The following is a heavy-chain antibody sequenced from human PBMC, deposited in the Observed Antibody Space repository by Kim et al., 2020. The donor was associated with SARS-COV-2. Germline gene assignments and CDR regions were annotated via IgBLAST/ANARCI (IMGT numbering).Heavy chain of an antibody. CDR1: GFTFSSYA. CDR3: APSGGYSGSYYFDY. D-gene: IGHD1-26*01. CDR2: ISGSGGST. J-gene: IGHJ4*02. V-gene: IGHV3-23*01. Sequence: GGSLRLSCAASGFTFSSYAMSWVRQAPGKGLEWVSAISGSGGSTYYADSVKGRFTISRDNSKNTLYLQMNSLRAEDTAVYYCAPSGGYSGSYYFDYWGQGTLVTVSS.